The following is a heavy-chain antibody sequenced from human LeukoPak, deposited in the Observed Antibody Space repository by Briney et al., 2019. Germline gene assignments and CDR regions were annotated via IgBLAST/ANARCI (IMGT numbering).Heavy chain of an antibody. V-gene: IGHV3-30*03. CDR2: ISYDGSNK. CDR3: ASTSAAWDY. CDR1: GFTFSSYS. Sequence: GGSLRLSCAASGFTFSSYSMNWVRQAPGKGLEWVAVISYDGSNKYYADSVKGRFTISRDNSKNTLYLQMNSLRAEDTAVYYCASTSAAWDYWGQGTLVTVSS. J-gene: IGHJ4*02. D-gene: IGHD6-13*01.